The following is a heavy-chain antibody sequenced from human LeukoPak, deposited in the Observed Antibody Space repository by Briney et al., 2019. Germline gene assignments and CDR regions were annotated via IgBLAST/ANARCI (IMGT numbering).Heavy chain of an antibody. V-gene: IGHV3-7*01. CDR1: GFTFSSYS. CDR2: IKQDGSEK. Sequence: PWGSLRLSCAASGFTFSSYSMNWVRQAPGKGLEWVANIKQDGSEKYYVDSVKGRFTISRDNAKNSLYLQMNSLRAEDTAVYYCATDGGYCSSTSCYRGDYFDFWGQGTLVTVSS. J-gene: IGHJ4*02. D-gene: IGHD2-2*02. CDR3: ATDGGYCSSTSCYRGDYFDF.